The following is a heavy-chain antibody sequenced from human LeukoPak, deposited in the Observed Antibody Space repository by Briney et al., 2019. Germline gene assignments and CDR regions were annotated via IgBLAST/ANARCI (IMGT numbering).Heavy chain of an antibody. D-gene: IGHD1-26*01. Sequence: GASVKVSCKVSGYTLTELSIHWVRQAPGKGLEWMGGFDPEDGETIYAQKFQGRVTMTEDTSTDTAYMDLSSLRSEDTAVYYCATGGSYSSGWFDPWGQGTLVTVSS. CDR1: GYTLTELS. J-gene: IGHJ5*02. CDR3: ATGGSYSSGWFDP. CDR2: FDPEDGET. V-gene: IGHV1-24*01.